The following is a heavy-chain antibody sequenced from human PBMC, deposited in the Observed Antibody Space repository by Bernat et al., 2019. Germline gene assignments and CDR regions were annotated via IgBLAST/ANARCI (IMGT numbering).Heavy chain of an antibody. CDR2: IYYSGSS. CDR3: ARQGGYCSGGTCDPYWYFDR. Sequence: QLQLQESGPGLVKPSETLSLTCTVSGGSISSSSYYWGWIRQPPGKGLEWIGSIYYSGSSDDNPSLKSRVTISVDTSKNQFSLKLNSVTAADTAVYYCARQGGYCSGGTCDPYWYFDRWGRGTLVTVSS. V-gene: IGHV4-39*01. CDR1: GGSISSSSYY. J-gene: IGHJ2*01. D-gene: IGHD2-15*01.